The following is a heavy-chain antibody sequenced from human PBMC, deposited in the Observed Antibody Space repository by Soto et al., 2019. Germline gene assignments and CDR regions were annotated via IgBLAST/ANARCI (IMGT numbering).Heavy chain of an antibody. CDR2: ISYDGSNK. D-gene: IGHD6-13*01. Sequence: QVQLVESGGGVVQPGRSLRLSCAASGITFSNYGMHWVRQAPGKGLEWVAVISYDGSNKYYVDSVKGRFTISRDNSKNTLYLQIDSLRVEDTAVYYCARDRARAAASALMGASDYWGQGTLVTVSS. CDR3: ARDRARAAASALMGASDY. CDR1: GITFSNYG. J-gene: IGHJ4*02. V-gene: IGHV3-30*03.